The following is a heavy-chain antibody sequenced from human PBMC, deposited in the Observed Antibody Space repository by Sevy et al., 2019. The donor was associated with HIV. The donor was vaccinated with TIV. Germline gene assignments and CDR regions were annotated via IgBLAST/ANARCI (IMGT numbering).Heavy chain of an antibody. V-gene: IGHV3-15*01. D-gene: IGHD3-10*01. CDR2: IKSNTDGGTT. J-gene: IGHJ4*02. CDR1: GLTFTNAW. Sequence: GGSLRLSCAASGLTFTNAWMSWVRQAPGKWLEWVGRIKSNTDGGTTDYAAPVKGRFTISRDDSKNTLYLQMNSLNTEDTAVYYCTTDFYYGSGRFYDYSGQRTLVTVSS. CDR3: TTDFYYGSGRFYDY.